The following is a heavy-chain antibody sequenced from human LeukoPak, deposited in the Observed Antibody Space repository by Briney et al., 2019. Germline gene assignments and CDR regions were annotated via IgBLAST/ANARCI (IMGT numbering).Heavy chain of an antibody. V-gene: IGHV3-21*01. J-gene: IGHJ1*01. CDR1: GFTFSVYS. D-gene: IGHD2-8*01. CDR2: ISSSSNYK. CDR3: AKAYYCTNGVCYTFQH. Sequence: GGSLRLSRAASGFTFSVYSMNWVRQAPGKGLEWVSSISSSSNYKYYADSVKGRFTISRDNAKNSLYLQMNSLRAEDTAVYYCAKAYYCTNGVCYTFQHWGQGTLVTVSS.